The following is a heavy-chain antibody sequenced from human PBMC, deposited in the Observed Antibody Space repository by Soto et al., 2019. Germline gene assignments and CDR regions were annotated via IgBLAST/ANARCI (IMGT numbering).Heavy chain of an antibody. V-gene: IGHV4-4*02. CDR3: AHRPIVGAAI. CDR2: IFHSGST. Sequence: SETLSLTCAVFGGSISNSNWWTWVRQPPGKGLDWIGEIFHSGSTNYNSSLMGRVTISVDKANNQFSLKLSSVTAADTAVYYCAHRPIVGAAIWGQGTLVTVSS. CDR1: GGSISNSNW. D-gene: IGHD1-26*01. J-gene: IGHJ4*02.